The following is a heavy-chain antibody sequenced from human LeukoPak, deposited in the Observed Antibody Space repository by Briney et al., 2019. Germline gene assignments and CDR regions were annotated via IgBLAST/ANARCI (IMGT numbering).Heavy chain of an antibody. Sequence: ASVKVSCKASGGTFSSYAISWVRQAPGQGLEWMGGIIPIFGTANYAQKFQGRVTITADESTSTAYMELSSLRSEDTAVYYCARDDCYDYVWGSYRTLNLCIFDPWGQGTLVTVSS. CDR3: ARDDCYDYVWGSYRTLNLCIFDP. D-gene: IGHD3-16*02. J-gene: IGHJ5*02. V-gene: IGHV1-69*01. CDR2: IIPIFGTA. CDR1: GGTFSSYA.